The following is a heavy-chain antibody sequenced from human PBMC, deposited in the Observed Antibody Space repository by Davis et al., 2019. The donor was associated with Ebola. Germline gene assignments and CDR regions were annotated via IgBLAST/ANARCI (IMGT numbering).Heavy chain of an antibody. Sequence: AASVKVSCKASGYTFTTYDIHWVRQATGQGLEWMGWMNPNSENTDYAQKFQGRVTMTRSTSISTAYMELSSLRSEDTAVYYCARGGYFDWLTRWHYYGMDVWGQGTTVTVSS. V-gene: IGHV1-8*01. CDR2: MNPNSENT. CDR3: ARGGYFDWLTRWHYYGMDV. CDR1: GYTFTTYD. J-gene: IGHJ6*02. D-gene: IGHD3-9*01.